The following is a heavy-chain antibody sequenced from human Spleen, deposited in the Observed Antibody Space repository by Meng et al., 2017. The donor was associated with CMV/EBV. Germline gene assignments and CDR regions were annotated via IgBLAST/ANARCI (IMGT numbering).Heavy chain of an antibody. CDR1: GGTFGSNT. Sequence: QVQLLQSGAEVKKPGSSVTVSCKASGGTFGSNTISWVRQAPGQGLQWLGRIIPVLGIVNYAQKFQGRITITADKSTGTAYMEVSSLRSEDTAVYFCARACGGLPDYWGQGTLVTVSS. CDR2: IIPVLGIV. J-gene: IGHJ4*02. D-gene: IGHD3-16*01. V-gene: IGHV1-69*04. CDR3: ARACGGLPDY.